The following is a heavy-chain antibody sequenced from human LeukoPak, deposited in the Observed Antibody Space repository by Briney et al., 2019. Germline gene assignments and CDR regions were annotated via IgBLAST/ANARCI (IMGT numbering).Heavy chain of an antibody. CDR1: GFTFSSYA. Sequence: GGSLRLSCAASGFTFSSYAMSWVRQAPGKGLEWVSSISSSSSYIYYADSVKGRFTISRDNAKNSLYLQMNSLRAEDTAVYYCAREVQYNWNDAGGAFDIWGQGTMVTVSS. CDR3: AREVQYNWNDAGGAFDI. CDR2: ISSSSSYI. V-gene: IGHV3-21*01. D-gene: IGHD1-1*01. J-gene: IGHJ3*02.